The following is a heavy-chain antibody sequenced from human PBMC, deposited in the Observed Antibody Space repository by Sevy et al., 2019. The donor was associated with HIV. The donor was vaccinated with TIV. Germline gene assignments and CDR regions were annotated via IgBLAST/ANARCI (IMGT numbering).Heavy chain of an antibody. CDR3: AKRRDTLAAAAYLDH. D-gene: IGHD6-13*01. V-gene: IGHV3-30*02. CDR1: GFTFSQYG. CDR2: IRYDGSTK. Sequence: GGSLRLSCAATGFTFSQYGMEWVRQAPGKGLEWVAFIRYDGSTKYYADSVKGRFTISRNNSKNMLYLQMISLRPEDTALYSCAKRRDTLAAAAYLDHWGQGTLVTVSS. J-gene: IGHJ4*02.